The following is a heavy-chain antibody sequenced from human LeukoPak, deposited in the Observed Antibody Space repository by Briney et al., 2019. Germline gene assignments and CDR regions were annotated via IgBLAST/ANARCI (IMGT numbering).Heavy chain of an antibody. CDR1: GFTFSRNN. J-gene: IGHJ4*02. D-gene: IGHD6-19*01. CDR2: ISGSGGST. V-gene: IGHV3-23*01. CDR3: AKRGWLAF. Sequence: GGSLRLSCAGSGFTFSRNNMNWVRQAPGKGLEWVSAISGSGGSTYYADSVKGRFTISRDNSKNTLYLQMNSLRAEDTAVYYCAKRGWLAFWGQGTLVTVSS.